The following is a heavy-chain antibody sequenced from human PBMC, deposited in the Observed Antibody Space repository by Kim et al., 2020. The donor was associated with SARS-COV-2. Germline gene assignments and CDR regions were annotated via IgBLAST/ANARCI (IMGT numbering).Heavy chain of an antibody. Sequence: GGSLRLSCAASGFTFSSYWMHWVRQGPGKGLMWVSSMNSDGSRITYADSVKGRFTISRDNAKNTLYLQMNSLRAEDTAVYYCASPPGSTPNNWGQGTLV. J-gene: IGHJ4*02. CDR2: MNSDGSRI. D-gene: IGHD2-2*01. CDR1: GFTFSSYW. V-gene: IGHV3-74*01. CDR3: ASPPGSTPNN.